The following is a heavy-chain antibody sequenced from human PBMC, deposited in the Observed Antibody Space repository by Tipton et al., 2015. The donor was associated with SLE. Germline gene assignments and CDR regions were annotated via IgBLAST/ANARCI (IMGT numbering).Heavy chain of an antibody. CDR1: GFTFSSYW. D-gene: IGHD2-15*01. CDR2: IKQDGSEK. CDR3: ARDCSGGSCYLFDY. Sequence: GSLRLSCAASGFTFSSYWMSWVRQAPGKGLEWVANIKQDGSEKYYVDSVKGRFTISRDNAKNSLYLQMNSLRAEDTAVYYCARDCSGGSCYLFDYWGQGTLVTVSS. J-gene: IGHJ4*02. V-gene: IGHV3-7*01.